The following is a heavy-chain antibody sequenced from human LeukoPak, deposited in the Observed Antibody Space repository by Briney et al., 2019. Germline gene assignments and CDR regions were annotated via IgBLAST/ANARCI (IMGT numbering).Heavy chain of an antibody. CDR1: GFTFSSYG. D-gene: IGHD3-22*01. CDR2: ISYDGNNK. CDR3: AKTLSYDTTYYFDY. J-gene: IGHJ4*02. Sequence: GGSLRLSCAASGFTFSSYGMHWVRQAPGTGLEWVAVISYDGNNKYHADSVRGRFTISRDNSKNTLYLQMNSLRAEDTAVYYCAKTLSYDTTYYFDYWGQGTLVTVSS. V-gene: IGHV3-30*18.